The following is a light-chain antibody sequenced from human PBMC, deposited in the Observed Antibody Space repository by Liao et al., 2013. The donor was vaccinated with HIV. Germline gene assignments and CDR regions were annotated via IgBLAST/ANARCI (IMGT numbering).Light chain of an antibody. CDR1: KLGDKY. CDR2: QDN. V-gene: IGLV3-1*01. CDR3: QVWDSVSEQYV. J-gene: IGLJ1*01. Sequence: SYELTQPPSVSVSPGQTASITCSGDKLGDKYTCWYQQKPGQSPVLVIYQDNNRPSGIPERFSGSNSGNTATLTISRVEAGDEADYYCQVWDSVSEQYVFGTGTKVTVV.